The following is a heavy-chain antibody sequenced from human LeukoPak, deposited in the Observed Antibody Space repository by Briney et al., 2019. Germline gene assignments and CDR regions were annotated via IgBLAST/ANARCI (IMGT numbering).Heavy chain of an antibody. Sequence: GGSLRVSCAVSGFTFSSYAMSWVRQAPGKGLEWVANIKQDGSEKYYVDSVKGRFTISRDNAKNSLYLQMNSLRAEDTAVYYCARDDIAVDSELWGQGTLVTVSS. CDR3: ARDDIAVDSEL. D-gene: IGHD6-19*01. CDR1: GFTFSSYA. J-gene: IGHJ4*02. V-gene: IGHV3-7*01. CDR2: IKQDGSEK.